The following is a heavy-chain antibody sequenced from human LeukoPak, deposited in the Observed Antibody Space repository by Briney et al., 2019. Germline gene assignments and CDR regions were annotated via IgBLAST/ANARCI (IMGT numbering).Heavy chain of an antibody. J-gene: IGHJ4*02. CDR1: GFTFSSYW. CDR3: ARSSSIAARGG. Sequence: GGSLRLSCAASGFTFSSYWMSWVRQAPGKGLEWVANIKHDGSEKYYVDSVKGRFTISRDNAKNSLYLQMNSLRAEDTAVYYCARSSSIAARGGWGLGTLVTVS. V-gene: IGHV3-7*01. CDR2: IKHDGSEK. D-gene: IGHD6-6*01.